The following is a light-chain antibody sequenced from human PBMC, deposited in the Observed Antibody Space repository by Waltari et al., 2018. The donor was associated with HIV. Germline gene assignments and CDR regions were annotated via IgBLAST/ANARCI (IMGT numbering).Light chain of an antibody. V-gene: IGLV1-51*01. CDR3: GAWDSSLSAVV. J-gene: IGLJ2*01. Sequence: QSVLTQPPSVSAAPGQMVTISCSGSSSNIGNNYVSWYQQLPGTAPKRLIYENHKRPSGIPDLFSGSKSGTSATLGITGLQTGDEADYYCGAWDSSLSAVVFGGGTKLIVL. CDR2: ENH. CDR1: SSNIGNNY.